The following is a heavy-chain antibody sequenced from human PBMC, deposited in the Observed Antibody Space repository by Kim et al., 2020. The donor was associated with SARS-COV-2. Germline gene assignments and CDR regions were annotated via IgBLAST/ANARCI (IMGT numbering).Heavy chain of an antibody. J-gene: IGHJ5*02. CDR3: AKDIFPTT. D-gene: IGHD2-21*01. CDR2: ICDDGSNK. Sequence: GGSLRLSCAASGFTFSSYGMHWVRQAPGKGLEWVAVICDDGSNKYYADSVKGRFTISRDNSKNTLYLQMNSLRAEDTAVYYCAKDIFPTTWGQGTLVTVSS. V-gene: IGHV3-33*06. CDR1: GFTFSSYG.